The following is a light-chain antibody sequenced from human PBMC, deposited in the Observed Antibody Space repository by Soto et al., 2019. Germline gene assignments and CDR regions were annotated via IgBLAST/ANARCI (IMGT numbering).Light chain of an antibody. CDR2: DGT. CDR3: CAYTATVL. Sequence: QSALTQPASVSGSPGQSITISCTGTSSGVGSYNLVSWYQQHPGKAPKLIIYDGTKRPSGVSIRFSGSKSGNTASVTISGFQAEDEGDYYCCAYTATVLFGGGTKLTVL. J-gene: IGLJ2*01. V-gene: IGLV2-23*01. CDR1: SSGVGSYNL.